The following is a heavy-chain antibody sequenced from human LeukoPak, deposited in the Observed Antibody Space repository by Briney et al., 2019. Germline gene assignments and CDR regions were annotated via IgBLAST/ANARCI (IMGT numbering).Heavy chain of an antibody. CDR1: GFTFSVYA. J-gene: IGHJ4*02. D-gene: IGHD6-13*01. CDR3: AKEVAVSSWYDY. CDR2: ITWNSDII. V-gene: IGHV3-9*01. Sequence: GGSLRLSCATSGFTFSVYAMHWVRQVPGKGLEWVSGITWNSDIIGYVDSVKGRFTISRDNAKNSLYLQMNSLRPEDTALYYCAKEVAVSSWYDYWGQGTLVTVSS.